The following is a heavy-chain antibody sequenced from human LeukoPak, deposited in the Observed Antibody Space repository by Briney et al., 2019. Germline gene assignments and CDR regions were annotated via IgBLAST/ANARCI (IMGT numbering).Heavy chain of an antibody. CDR2: IVVGSGNT. V-gene: IGHV1-58*02. CDR3: ARDSRYYYYYMDV. J-gene: IGHJ6*03. CDR1: GFTFTSSA. Sequence: SVKVSCKASGFTFTSSAMQWVRQARGQRLEWIGWIVVGSGNTNYAQKFQERVTIARDMSTSTAYMELSSVTAADTAVYYCARDSRYYYYYMDVWGKGTTVTVSS.